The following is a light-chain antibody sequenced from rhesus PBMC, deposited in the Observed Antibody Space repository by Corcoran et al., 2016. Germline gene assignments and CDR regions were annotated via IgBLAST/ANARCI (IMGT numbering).Light chain of an antibody. CDR2: DTP. Sequence: EIVMTQSPATLSLSPGERATVSCRASQSVSSSLSWYQQKPGQAPKLLSYDTPRRATGIPDKCRGSGSGTECTLTISSLEPEEGGVYFCQQDYIWPLTFGGGTKVELK. CDR3: QQDYIWPLT. J-gene: IGKJ4*01. V-gene: IGKV3-17*03. CDR1: QSVSSS.